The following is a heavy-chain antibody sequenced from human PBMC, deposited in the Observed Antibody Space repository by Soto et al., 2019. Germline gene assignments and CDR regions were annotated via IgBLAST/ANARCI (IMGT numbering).Heavy chain of an antibody. CDR1: GFTFSSYA. D-gene: IGHD3-10*01. J-gene: IGHJ4*02. V-gene: IGHV3-23*01. CDR3: AKEAELLWFGELLCFFDY. Sequence: GGSLRLSCAASGFTFSSYAMSWVRQAPGKGLEWVSAISGSGGSTYYADSVKGRFTISRDNSKNTLYLQMNSLRAEDTAVYYCAKEAELLWFGELLCFFDYWGQGTLVTVSS. CDR2: ISGSGGST.